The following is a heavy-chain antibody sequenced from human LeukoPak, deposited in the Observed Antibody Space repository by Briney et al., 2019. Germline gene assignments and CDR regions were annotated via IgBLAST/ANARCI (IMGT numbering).Heavy chain of an antibody. V-gene: IGHV3-64*01. Sequence: SGGSLRLSCAASGFTFSSYAMHWVRQAPGKGLEYVSAISSNGGSTYYANSVKGRFTISRDNSKNTLYLQMGSLRAEDMAVYYCARDGADYYGSGSYYPDYWGQGTLVTVSS. CDR3: ARDGADYYGSGSYYPDY. D-gene: IGHD3-10*01. J-gene: IGHJ4*02. CDR1: GFTFSSYA. CDR2: ISSNGGST.